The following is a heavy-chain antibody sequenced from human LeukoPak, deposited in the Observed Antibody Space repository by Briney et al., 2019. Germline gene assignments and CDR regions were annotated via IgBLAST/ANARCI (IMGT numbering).Heavy chain of an antibody. CDR2: IYYSGST. Sequence: PSETLSLTCTVSGGSISSYYWSWIRQPPGKGLEWIGYIYYSGSTNYNPSLKSRVTISVDTSKNQFSLKLSSVTAADTAVYYCARGADYGEGDAFDIWGQGTMVTVSS. D-gene: IGHD4-17*01. V-gene: IGHV4-59*01. J-gene: IGHJ3*02. CDR3: ARGADYGEGDAFDI. CDR1: GGSISSYY.